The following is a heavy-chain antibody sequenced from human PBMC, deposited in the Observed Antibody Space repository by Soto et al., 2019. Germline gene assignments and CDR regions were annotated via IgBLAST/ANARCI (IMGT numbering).Heavy chain of an antibody. J-gene: IGHJ3*02. CDR3: ARGLPDIVVVVAATPAAFDI. Sequence: QVQLVQSGAEVKKPGASVKVSCKASGYTFTSYYMHWVRQAPGQGLEWMGIINPSGGSKSYAQKFQGRVTMTSDTSTSTVYMELSSLRCEDTAVYYCARGLPDIVVVVAATPAAFDIWGQGTMVTVSS. D-gene: IGHD2-15*01. CDR2: INPSGGSK. CDR1: GYTFTSYY. V-gene: IGHV1-46*03.